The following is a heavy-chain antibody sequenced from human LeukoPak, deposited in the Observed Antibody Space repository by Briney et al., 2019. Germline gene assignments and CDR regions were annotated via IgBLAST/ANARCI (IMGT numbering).Heavy chain of an antibody. D-gene: IGHD6-19*01. CDR1: GYSINSGYY. CDR2: IYHSGYT. V-gene: IGHV4-38-2*01. J-gene: IGHJ5*02. CDR3: ARNKTVAGPDSWFDP. Sequence: SETLSLTCAASGYSINSGYYWGWIRQPPGKGLEWIGSIYHSGYTYYNPSLKSRVTISVDTSENHFSLKLSSVTAADTAVYYCARNKTVAGPDSWFDPWGQGTLVTVSS.